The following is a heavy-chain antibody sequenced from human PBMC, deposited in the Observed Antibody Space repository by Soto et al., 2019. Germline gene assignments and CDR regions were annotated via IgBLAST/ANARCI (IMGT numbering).Heavy chain of an antibody. Sequence: QVQLKESGPGLVKPSQTLSLTCTVSGGSISSGGYFWSWGRQHPGKGLEWIGHIYYSGRTYYNPSLNGRVTISVDTSKNQFSLKWRSVTAADTAVYYWASFAREENPKVGSWYYFDYWGQGTRVTVSS. CDR2: IYYSGRT. D-gene: IGHD6-13*01. CDR1: GGSISSGGYF. V-gene: IGHV4-31*03. CDR3: ASFAREENPKVGSWYYFDY. J-gene: IGHJ4*02.